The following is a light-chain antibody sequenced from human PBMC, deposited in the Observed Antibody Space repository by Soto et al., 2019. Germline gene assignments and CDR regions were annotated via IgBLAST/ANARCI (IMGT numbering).Light chain of an antibody. V-gene: IGLV3-21*04. CDR1: NIGSKS. J-gene: IGLJ2*01. Sequence: SYVLTQPPSLSVAPGKTARITCGGNNIGSKSVYWYQQKPGQAPVLVIYYDTDRPSGIPERFSGSNSGNTATLTISRVEAGDEADYYCQVWDSSSDHPGVFGGGTKLTVL. CDR3: QVWDSSSDHPGV. CDR2: YDT.